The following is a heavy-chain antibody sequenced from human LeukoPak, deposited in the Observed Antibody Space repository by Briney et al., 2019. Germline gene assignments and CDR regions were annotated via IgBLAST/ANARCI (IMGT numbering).Heavy chain of an antibody. CDR3: ASINMAAATISH. J-gene: IGHJ4*02. D-gene: IGHD6-13*01. CDR1: GGSISSGDYY. CDR2: IYYSGST. Sequence: SETLSLTCTVSGGSISSGDYYWSWIRQPPGKGLEWIGYIYYSGSTYYNPSLKSRVTISVDTSKNQFSLKLSSVTAADTAVYYCASINMAAATISHWGQGTLVTVSS. V-gene: IGHV4-30-4*01.